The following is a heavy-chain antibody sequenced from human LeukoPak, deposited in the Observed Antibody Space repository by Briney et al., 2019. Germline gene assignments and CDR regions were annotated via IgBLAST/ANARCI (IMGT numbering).Heavy chain of an antibody. D-gene: IGHD3-22*01. J-gene: IGHJ3*02. CDR3: ARADTESYYDSSGYSGGAFDI. V-gene: IGHV4-59*01. CDR1: GGSISTYY. CDR2: IYYSGTT. Sequence: KTSETLSLTCTVSGGSISTYYWSWIRQPPGKGLEWIGYIYYSGTTNYNPSLKSRVTISVDTFKNQFSLKLSSVTAADTAVYYCARADTESYYDSSGYSGGAFDIWGQGTMVRVSS.